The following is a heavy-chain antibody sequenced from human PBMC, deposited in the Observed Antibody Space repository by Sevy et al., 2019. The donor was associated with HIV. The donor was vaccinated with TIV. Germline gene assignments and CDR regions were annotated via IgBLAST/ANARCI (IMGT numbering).Heavy chain of an antibody. J-gene: IGHJ4*02. V-gene: IGHV3-33*03. CDR3: ATGRDYGSGSYDF. Sequence: GGSLRLSCVASGLSFDRFGMHWIRQAPGKGLEWVAVILYEGINKDYGDSVRGRFTISRDNSKNTLYLEMKDLRVDDTAVYYCATGRDYGSGSYDFWGQGTLVTVSS. CDR2: ILYEGINK. CDR1: GLSFDRFG. D-gene: IGHD3-10*01.